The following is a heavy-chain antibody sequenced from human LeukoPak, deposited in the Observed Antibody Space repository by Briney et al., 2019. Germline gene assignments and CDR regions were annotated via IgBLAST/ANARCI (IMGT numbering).Heavy chain of an antibody. Sequence: PSETLSLTCTVSGGSIGSYYWSWIRQPPGKGLEWIGYIYYSGSTNYNPSLKSRVTISVDTSKNQFSLKLSSVTAADTAVYYCARSERQLVLDYWGQGTLVTVSS. J-gene: IGHJ4*02. CDR2: IYYSGST. CDR3: ARSERQLVLDY. V-gene: IGHV4-59*01. CDR1: GGSIGSYY. D-gene: IGHD6-6*01.